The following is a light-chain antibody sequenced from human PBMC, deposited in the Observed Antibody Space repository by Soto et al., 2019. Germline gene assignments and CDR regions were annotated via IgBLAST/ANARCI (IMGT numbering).Light chain of an antibody. V-gene: IGLV4-60*03. CDR1: SGHSSNI. J-gene: IGLJ3*02. CDR3: ETWDSNTWV. Sequence: QPVLTQSSSASASLGSSVKLTCTLSSGHSSNIIAWHQQQPGKAPQYLMKLEGSGGYNKGSGVPDRFSGSSSGADRYLTIADLQSEDEAAYYCETWDSNTWVFGGGTKLTVL. CDR2: LEGSGGY.